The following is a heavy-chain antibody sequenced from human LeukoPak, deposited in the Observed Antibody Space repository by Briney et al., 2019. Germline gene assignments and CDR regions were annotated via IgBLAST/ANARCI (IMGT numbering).Heavy chain of an antibody. J-gene: IGHJ4*02. V-gene: IGHV4-4*07. Sequence: SDTLPLTCTVSGGSIRSYWSWIRQPAGPGLEWIGRIYGSGSTDYNPSLKSRVTMSIDTSKNQFSLNLISVTAADTAVYYCARAGGRGSWSYYFDYWGQGTLVTVSS. D-gene: IGHD6-13*01. CDR1: GGSIRSY. CDR2: IYGSGST. CDR3: ARAGGRGSWSYYFDY.